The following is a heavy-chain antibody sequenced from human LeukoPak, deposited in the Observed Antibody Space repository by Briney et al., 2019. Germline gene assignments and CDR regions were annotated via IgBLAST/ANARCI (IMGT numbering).Heavy chain of an antibody. J-gene: IGHJ3*02. CDR3: AKGAHSSGIYDAFDI. V-gene: IGHV3-30*18. CDR1: GFTFSNYG. D-gene: IGHD6-19*01. Sequence: GGSLRLSCAASGFTFSNYGMHWVRQAPGKGLEWVAAISYDGSNKYYADSVKGRFTISRDSSKNTLYLQMNSLRAEDTAVYYCAKGAHSSGIYDAFDIWGQGTMVTVSS. CDR2: ISYDGSNK.